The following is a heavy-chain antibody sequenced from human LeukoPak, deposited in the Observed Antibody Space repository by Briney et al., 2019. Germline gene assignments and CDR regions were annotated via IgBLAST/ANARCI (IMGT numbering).Heavy chain of an antibody. CDR3: AKGSRYMIVVLEDY. Sequence: GGSLRLSCAASGFTFSDYSMNWVRQAPGKGLEWVSSISSGGTYIYYADSVKGRFTISRDNSKNTLYLQMNSLRAEDTAVYYCAKGSRYMIVVLEDYWGQGTLVTVSS. V-gene: IGHV3-21*04. D-gene: IGHD3-22*01. J-gene: IGHJ4*02. CDR2: ISSGGTYI. CDR1: GFTFSDYS.